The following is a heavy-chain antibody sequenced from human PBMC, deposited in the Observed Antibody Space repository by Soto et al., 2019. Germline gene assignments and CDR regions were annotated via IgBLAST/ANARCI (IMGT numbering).Heavy chain of an antibody. Sequence: QVQLVESGGGVGQPGRSLRLSCAASGFSFSTYAMHWVRQAPGKGLEWVALISYDGSNTYYADSVRGRFTISRDNSKNTLYLQMNSLRAEDTAVYYCARVGGSYKYYFGDWGQGTLVTVSS. CDR3: ARVGGSYKYYFGD. V-gene: IGHV3-30-3*01. CDR1: GFSFSTYA. D-gene: IGHD1-26*01. CDR2: ISYDGSNT. J-gene: IGHJ4*02.